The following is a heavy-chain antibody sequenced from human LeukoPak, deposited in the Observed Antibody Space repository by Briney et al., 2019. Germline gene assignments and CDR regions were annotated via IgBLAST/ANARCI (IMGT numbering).Heavy chain of an antibody. Sequence: GGSLRLSCAASGFTFSSLWMGWLRQAPGKGQEWVANIKPGGSDTYYVDSVKDRFTISRDNAKNPLYLQMNSLRVEDTAIYYCARISRGELPIFWGQGTLVIVSS. J-gene: IGHJ4*02. CDR3: ARISRGELPIF. V-gene: IGHV3-7*03. CDR1: GFTFSSLW. CDR2: IKPGGSDT. D-gene: IGHD1-7*01.